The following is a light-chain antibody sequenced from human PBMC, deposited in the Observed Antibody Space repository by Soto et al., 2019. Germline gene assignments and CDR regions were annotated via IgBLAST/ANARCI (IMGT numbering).Light chain of an antibody. CDR1: SSDVGAYNY. CDR3: SSYTTKSTWV. V-gene: IGLV2-14*01. J-gene: IGLJ3*02. Sequence: QSALTEPASVSGSPGQSITISCTGTSSDVGAYNYVSWYQQHPGKAPKLLIFEVTSRPSGVSNRFSGSKSGNTASLTISGLQAEDEADYYCSSYTTKSTWVFGGGTKVTVL. CDR2: EVT.